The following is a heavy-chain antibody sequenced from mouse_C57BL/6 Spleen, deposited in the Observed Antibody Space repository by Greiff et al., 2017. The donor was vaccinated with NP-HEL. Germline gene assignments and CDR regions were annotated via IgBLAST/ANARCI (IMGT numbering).Heavy chain of an antibody. V-gene: IGHV1-53*01. J-gene: IGHJ3*01. CDR2: INPSNGGT. CDR3: ARPDGYYAWFAC. CDR1: GYTFTSYW. Sequence: VQLQQPGTELVKPGASVKLSCKASGYTFTSYWLHWVKQRPGQGLEWIGNINPSNGGTNYNEKFKSKATLTVDKSSSTAYMQLSSLTSEDSAVYYCARPDGYYAWFACWGQGTLVTVSA. D-gene: IGHD2-3*01.